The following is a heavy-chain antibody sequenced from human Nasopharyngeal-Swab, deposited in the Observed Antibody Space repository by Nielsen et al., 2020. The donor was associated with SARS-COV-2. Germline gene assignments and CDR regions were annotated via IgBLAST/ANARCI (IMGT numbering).Heavy chain of an antibody. CDR2: IYYSGST. V-gene: IGHV4-59*02. CDR1: AGSVNTYY. CDR3: ARGGSGFLHYVFDY. J-gene: IGHJ4*02. D-gene: IGHD6-19*01. Sequence: SETLSLTCTVSAGSVNTYYWSWIRQPPGKGLEWIGYIYYSGSTNYNPSLKSRVTISVDTSKNQFSLKLSSVTAADTAVYYCARGGSGFLHYVFDYWGQRTLVTVSS.